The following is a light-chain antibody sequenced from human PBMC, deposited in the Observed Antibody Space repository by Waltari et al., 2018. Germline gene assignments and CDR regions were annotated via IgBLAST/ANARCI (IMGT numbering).Light chain of an antibody. V-gene: IGLV2-14*03. CDR3: SSYAPSSTV. CDR1: SSDIGGYNY. CDR2: DVS. J-gene: IGLJ2*01. Sequence: QSALTQPASVSGSPGQSITISCTGTSSDIGGYNYVSWYQQHPGKATKLMIYDVSKRPSVVSDRFSGSNCGTTASLTISGLQAEYEADYYCSSYAPSSTVFGGGTKLTVL.